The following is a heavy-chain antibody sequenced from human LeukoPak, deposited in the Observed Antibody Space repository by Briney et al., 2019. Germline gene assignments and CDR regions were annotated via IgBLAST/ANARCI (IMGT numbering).Heavy chain of an antibody. D-gene: IGHD3-16*02. CDR2: IYYSGST. CDR3: ARAQNYVWGSYRYNYYFDY. CDR1: GGSISSYY. J-gene: IGHJ4*02. Sequence: SETLSLTCTVSGGSISSYYWSWIRQPPGKGLEWIGHIYYSGSTNYNPSLKSRVTISVDTSKNQFSLQLRSVTAADTAVYYCARAQNYVWGSYRYNYYFDYWGQGTLVTVSS. V-gene: IGHV4-59*12.